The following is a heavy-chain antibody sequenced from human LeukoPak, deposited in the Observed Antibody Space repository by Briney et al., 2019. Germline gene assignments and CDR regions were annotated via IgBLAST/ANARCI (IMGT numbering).Heavy chain of an antibody. CDR3: AAEDSSSSSFSY. CDR2: IVVGGGNT. CDR1: GFTFTSSA. D-gene: IGHD6-6*01. V-gene: IGHV1-58*02. Sequence: SVKVSCKASGFTFTSSAMQWVRQARGQRLEWIGWIVVGGGNTNYAQKFQERVTITRDMSTSTAYMELSSLRSEDTAVYYCAAEDSSSSSFSYWGQGTLVTVSS. J-gene: IGHJ4*02.